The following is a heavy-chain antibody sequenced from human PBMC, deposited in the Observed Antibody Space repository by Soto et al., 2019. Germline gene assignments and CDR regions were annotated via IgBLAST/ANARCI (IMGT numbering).Heavy chain of an antibody. J-gene: IGHJ3*02. CDR1: GFTFSSYG. CDR3: AAGGYSGYEDGAFDI. Sequence: QVQLVESGGGVVQPGRSLRLSCAASGFTFSSYGMHWVRQAPGKGLVWVAVIWYDGSNKYYADSVKGRFTISRDNSKNTLYLQMNSLRAEDTAVYYCAAGGYSGYEDGAFDIWGQGTMVTVSS. V-gene: IGHV3-33*01. D-gene: IGHD5-12*01. CDR2: IWYDGSNK.